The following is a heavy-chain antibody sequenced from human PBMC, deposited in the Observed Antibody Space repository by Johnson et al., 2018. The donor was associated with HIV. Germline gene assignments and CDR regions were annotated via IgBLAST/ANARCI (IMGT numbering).Heavy chain of an antibody. CDR2: ISHDASHI. Sequence: QVQLVESGGAVVQPGRSLRLSCAASGFTSSTSVLHWVRQAPGKGLEWVSVISHDASHIFYADSVTGRFTISKDDSKNTVYLQMDSLRGEDSALYYCARGRKDIEAADGLDNDAFDMWGQGTLVTVSS. V-gene: IGHV3-30*04. CDR1: GFTSSTSV. J-gene: IGHJ3*02. D-gene: IGHD6-13*01. CDR3: ARGRKDIEAADGLDNDAFDM.